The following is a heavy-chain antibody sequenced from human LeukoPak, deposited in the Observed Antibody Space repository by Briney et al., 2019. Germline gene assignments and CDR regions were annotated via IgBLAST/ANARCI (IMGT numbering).Heavy chain of an antibody. Sequence: SETLSLTCAVYGGSFSGYYWSWIRQPPGKGLEWIGEINHSGSTNYNPSLKSRVTTSVDTSKNQFSLKLSSVTAADTAVYYCARVTSSGWYRKPDAFDIWGQGTMVTVSS. CDR2: INHSGST. CDR3: ARVTSSGWYRKPDAFDI. J-gene: IGHJ3*02. D-gene: IGHD6-19*01. V-gene: IGHV4-34*01. CDR1: GGSFSGYY.